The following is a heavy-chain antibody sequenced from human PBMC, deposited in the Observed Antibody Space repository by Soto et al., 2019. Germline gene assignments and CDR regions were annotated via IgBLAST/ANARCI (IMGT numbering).Heavy chain of an antibody. CDR1: GFSLRTSGVG. J-gene: IGHJ4*02. V-gene: IGHV2-5*02. CDR3: AHRQTYYGSGPRFDF. Sequence: QITLKESGPPLVKPTQTLTLTCTFSGFSLRTSGVGVAWIRQPPGKALEWLALIYWDDDKRASPSLKSRLTTTEDTAKHQVILTMTNIDPVVTATDQCAHRQTYYGSGPRFDFWGQGTPLTVSS. CDR2: IYWDDDK. D-gene: IGHD3-10*01.